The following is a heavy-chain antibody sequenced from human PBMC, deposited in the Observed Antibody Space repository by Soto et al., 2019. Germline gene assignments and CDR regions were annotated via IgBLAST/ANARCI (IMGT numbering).Heavy chain of an antibody. V-gene: IGHV3-13*01. D-gene: IGHD2-2*01. CDR3: ARGGGVVVPAAPGGYGMDV. CDR1: GFAFSSYV. CDR2: IGTGGDT. Sequence: HPGGSLRLSCAASGFAFSSYVLHWVRRAPGKGPEWVSAIGTGGDTYYADSVMGRFTISRDNAKKSLYLQMNSLIAEDMAVYYCARGGGVVVPAAPGGYGMDVWGQGTTVTVSS. J-gene: IGHJ6*02.